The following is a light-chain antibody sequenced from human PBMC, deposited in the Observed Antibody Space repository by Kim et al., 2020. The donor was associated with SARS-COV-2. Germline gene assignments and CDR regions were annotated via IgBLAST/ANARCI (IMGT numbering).Light chain of an antibody. CDR2: DAS. Sequence: EIVLIQSPATLSLSPGERATLSCRASQSVSSYLVWYQQKPGQTPRVLIYDASNRATGIPARFSGSGSGTDFTLTISSLEPEDFAVYYCQQRSGWPLTFGGGTKVDIK. V-gene: IGKV3-11*01. CDR3: QQRSGWPLT. CDR1: QSVSSY. J-gene: IGKJ4*01.